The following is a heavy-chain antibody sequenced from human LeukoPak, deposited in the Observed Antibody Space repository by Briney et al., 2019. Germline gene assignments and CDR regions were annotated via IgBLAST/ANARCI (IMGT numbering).Heavy chain of an antibody. CDR3: ARQFATASADTRGYFDF. Sequence: PSETLSLTCTVSGASISSSNDYWGWIRQAPGKGLEWIGSGFYGGSAHYNPSLKSRATISVDMSKNQFSLKLSSVTAADAAMYYCARQFATASADTRGYFDFWGQGTVVTVSS. J-gene: IGHJ4*02. CDR1: GASISSSNDY. V-gene: IGHV4-39*01. CDR2: GFYGGSA. D-gene: IGHD2-2*01.